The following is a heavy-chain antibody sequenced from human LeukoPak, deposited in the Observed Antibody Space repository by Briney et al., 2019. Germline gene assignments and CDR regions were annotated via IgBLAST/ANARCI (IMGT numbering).Heavy chain of an antibody. CDR3: AKIPQVAIFAVPNFDY. D-gene: IGHD3-3*01. Sequence: GRSLRLSCAASASTFSGYAIHWVRQAPGKGLEWVAGISYDGSNKYYADSVKGRFNVSRDNSKNTLYLQMNSLRTEDTAVYYCAKIPQVAIFAVPNFDYWGQGTLVTVSS. J-gene: IGHJ4*02. CDR1: ASTFSGYA. CDR2: ISYDGSNK. V-gene: IGHV3-30*04.